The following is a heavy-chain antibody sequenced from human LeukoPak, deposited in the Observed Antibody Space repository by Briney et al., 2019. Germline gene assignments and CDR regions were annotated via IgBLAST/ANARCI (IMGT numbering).Heavy chain of an antibody. CDR2: IYYGGST. V-gene: IGHV4-59*01. J-gene: IGHJ4*02. Sequence: SETLSLTCTVSRGSISSYHWNWIRQPPGKGLEWIGYIYYGGSTNYNPSLNGRVTISVDTTKNQVSLKLRSVTAADTVVYYCAKAESTVVTSMDYWGQGTLVTVSS. D-gene: IGHD2-21*02. CDR1: RGSISSYH. CDR3: AKAESTVVTSMDY.